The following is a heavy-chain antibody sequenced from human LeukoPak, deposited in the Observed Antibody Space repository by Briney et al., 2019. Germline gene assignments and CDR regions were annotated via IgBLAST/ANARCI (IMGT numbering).Heavy chain of an antibody. CDR2: IYPGNSDT. J-gene: IGHJ4*02. V-gene: IGHV5-51*01. D-gene: IGHD5-12*01. CDR1: GYNFTSFW. Sequence: GESLKISCKGSGYNFTSFWIAWVRQMPGKGLEWMGFIYPGNSDTRYSPSFQGQVTISADKSISTAYLQWSSLKASDTAMYYCARAFSGFGTIDYWGQGTLVTVSS. CDR3: ARAFSGFGTIDY.